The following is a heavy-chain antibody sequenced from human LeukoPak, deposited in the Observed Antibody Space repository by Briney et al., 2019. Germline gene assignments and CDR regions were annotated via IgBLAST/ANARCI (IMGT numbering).Heavy chain of an antibody. J-gene: IGHJ4*02. V-gene: IGHV3-23*01. D-gene: IGHD3-10*01. CDR1: GFTFTSYG. CDR2: ISGSGGST. Sequence: PGGSLRLSCAASGFTFTSYGMSWVRQAPGKGLEGGSDISGSGGSTYYADSVKGRFTISRDNSKNTLYLQMNSLRAEDTAVHYCAKCMWFGESSHLDYWGQGTLVTVSS. CDR3: AKCMWFGESSHLDY.